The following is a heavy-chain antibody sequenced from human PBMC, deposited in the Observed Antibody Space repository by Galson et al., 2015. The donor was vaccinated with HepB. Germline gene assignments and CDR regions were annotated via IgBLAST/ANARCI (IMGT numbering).Heavy chain of an antibody. Sequence: SVKVSCKDSGGTFSSYAISWVRQAPGQGLEWMGGIIPIFGTANYAQKFQGRVTITADESTSTAYMEMSSLRSEDTAVYYCAREPRMYPNYYYYYGMDVWGQGTTVTVSS. CDR3: AREPRMYPNYYYYYGMDV. V-gene: IGHV1-69*13. CDR1: GGTFSSYA. CDR2: IIPIFGTA. D-gene: IGHD2-15*01. J-gene: IGHJ6*02.